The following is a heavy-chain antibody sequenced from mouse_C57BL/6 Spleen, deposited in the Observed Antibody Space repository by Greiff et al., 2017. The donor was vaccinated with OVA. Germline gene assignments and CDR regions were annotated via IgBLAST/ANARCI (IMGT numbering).Heavy chain of an antibody. D-gene: IGHD2-2*01. CDR3: TRELSPSTMVTTGAY. Sequence: EVQRVESGEGLVKPGGSLKLSCAASGFTFSSYAMSWVRQTPEKRLEWVAYISSGGDYIYYADTVKGRFTISRDNARNTLYLQMSSLKSEDTAMYYCTRELSPSTMVTTGAYWGQGTLVTVSA. V-gene: IGHV5-9-1*02. J-gene: IGHJ3*01. CDR2: ISSGGDYI. CDR1: GFTFSSYA.